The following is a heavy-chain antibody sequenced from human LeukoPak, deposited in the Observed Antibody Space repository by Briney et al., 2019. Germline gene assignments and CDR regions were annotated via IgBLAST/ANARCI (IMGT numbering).Heavy chain of an antibody. J-gene: IGHJ6*04. CDR1: GGTFSSYA. CDR3: ALRGLTVPAAPPYYYYGMDV. D-gene: IGHD2-2*01. V-gene: IGHV1-69*06. CDR2: IIPIFGTA. Sequence: EASVKVSCRASGGTFSSYAISWVQQAPGKGLEWMGGIIPIFGTANYAQKFQGRVTITADKSTSTAYMELSSLRSEDTAVYYCALRGLTVPAAPPYYYYGMDVWGKGTTVTVSS.